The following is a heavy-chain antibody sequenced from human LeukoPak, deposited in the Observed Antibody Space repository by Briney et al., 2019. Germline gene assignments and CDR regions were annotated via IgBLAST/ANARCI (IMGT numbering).Heavy chain of an antibody. J-gene: IGHJ4*02. D-gene: IGHD6-13*01. V-gene: IGHV1-24*01. CDR1: GYTLTELS. CDR2: FDPEDGET. Sequence: GASVTVSFKVSGYTLTELSMHWVRQAPGKGLEWMGGFDPEDGETIYAQKFQGRVTMTEDTSTDTAYMKLSSLRSEDTAVYYCATNRGSSWYYYFDYWGQGTLVTVSS. CDR3: ATNRGSSWYYYFDY.